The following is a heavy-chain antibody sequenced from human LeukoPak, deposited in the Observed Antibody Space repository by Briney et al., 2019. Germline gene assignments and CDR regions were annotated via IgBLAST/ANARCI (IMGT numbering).Heavy chain of an antibody. Sequence: ASVKVSCKASGYSFTGYHIHWVRQAPGQGLEWMGWINPNNGGTNQVQRFQGRVTMTRDTSISTAYMELSSLRSEDTAVYYCARNYDYVFDYWGQGTLVTVSS. D-gene: IGHD3-16*01. CDR2: INPNNGGT. CDR3: ARNYDYVFDY. J-gene: IGHJ4*02. V-gene: IGHV1-2*02. CDR1: GYSFTGYH.